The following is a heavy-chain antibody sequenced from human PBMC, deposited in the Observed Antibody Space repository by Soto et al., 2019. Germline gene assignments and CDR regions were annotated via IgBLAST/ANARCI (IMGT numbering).Heavy chain of an antibody. CDR1: GYSFTSYW. D-gene: IGHD3-10*01. J-gene: IGHJ4*02. CDR3: ARLWTSGLPPKAYYFDY. V-gene: IGHV5-51*01. CDR2: IYPGDSDT. Sequence: GESLKISCKGSGYSFTSYWIGWVRQMPGKGLEWMGIIYPGDSDTRYSPSFQGQVTISADKSISTAYLQWSSLKASDTAMYYCARLWTSGLPPKAYYFDYWGQGTLVTVSS.